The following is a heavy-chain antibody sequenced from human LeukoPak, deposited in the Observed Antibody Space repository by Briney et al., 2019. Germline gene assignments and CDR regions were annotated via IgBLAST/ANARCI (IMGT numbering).Heavy chain of an antibody. CDR2: MNPNSGNT. J-gene: IGHJ2*01. Sequence: GASVKVSCKASGYTFTSYDINWVRQATGQGLEWMGWMNPNSGNTGYAQKFQGRVTITADKSTSTAYMELSSLRSEDTAVYYCARAETSSGGSYRLVDLWGRGTLVTVSS. CDR3: ARAETSSGGSYRLVDL. V-gene: IGHV1-8*01. D-gene: IGHD2-15*01. CDR1: GYTFTSYD.